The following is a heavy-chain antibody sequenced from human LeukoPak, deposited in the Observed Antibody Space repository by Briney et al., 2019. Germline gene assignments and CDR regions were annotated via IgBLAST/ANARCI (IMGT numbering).Heavy chain of an antibody. CDR1: GFTFSSFW. D-gene: IGHD3-22*01. V-gene: IGHV3-21*01. CDR2: ISGSSIYI. Sequence: PGGSLRLSCAASGFTFSSFWMTWVRQAPGKGLEWVSSISGSSIYIYYADSVKGRFTISRDNAKNSLYLQMNSLRAEDTAVYYCARDPPYYDSSGYYYDYWGQGTLVTVSS. J-gene: IGHJ4*02. CDR3: ARDPPYYDSSGYYYDY.